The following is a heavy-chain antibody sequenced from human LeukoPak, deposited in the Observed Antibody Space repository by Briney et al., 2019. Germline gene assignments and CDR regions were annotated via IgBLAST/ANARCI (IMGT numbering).Heavy chain of an antibody. CDR1: GYSFTSYW. J-gene: IGHJ4*02. CDR2: IYPGDSDT. CDR3: ARLSDDYYDSSGLYFDY. Sequence: LGESLKISCKGSGYSFTSYWIGWVRQMPGKGLEWMGIIYPGDSDTRYSPSFQGQVTISADKSISTAYLQWSSLKASDTAMYYCARLSDDYYDSSGLYFDYWGQGTLVTVSS. D-gene: IGHD3-22*01. V-gene: IGHV5-51*01.